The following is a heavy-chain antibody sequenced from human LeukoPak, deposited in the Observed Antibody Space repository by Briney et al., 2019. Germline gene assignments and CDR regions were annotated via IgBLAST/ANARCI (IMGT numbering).Heavy chain of an antibody. CDR1: GYTFTSYY. Sequence: ASVKVSCKASGYTFTSYYMHWVRQAPGQGLEWMGIINPSGGSTSYAQKFQGRVTMTRDTSTSTVYMELSSLRSEDTAAYYCARDTLWGFGETRGAEDSNWFDPWGQGTLVTVSS. CDR3: ARDTLWGFGETRGAEDSNWFDP. J-gene: IGHJ5*02. D-gene: IGHD3-10*01. V-gene: IGHV1-46*01. CDR2: INPSGGST.